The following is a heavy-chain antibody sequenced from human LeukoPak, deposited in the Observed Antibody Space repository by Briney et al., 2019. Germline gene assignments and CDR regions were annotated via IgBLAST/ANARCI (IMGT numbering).Heavy chain of an antibody. V-gene: IGHV3-49*04. CDR1: GFTFGDYA. J-gene: IGHJ4*02. CDR2: IASETYGGTA. CDR3: TRREADYYDSSGHDY. D-gene: IGHD3-22*01. Sequence: GGSLRLSCTASGFTFGDYAMTWVRQAPGKGLEWVGFIASETYGGTAEYAASVKGRFTISRDDSKSIAYLQMNSLKTEDTAVYYCTRREADYYDSSGHDYWGQGTLVTVSS.